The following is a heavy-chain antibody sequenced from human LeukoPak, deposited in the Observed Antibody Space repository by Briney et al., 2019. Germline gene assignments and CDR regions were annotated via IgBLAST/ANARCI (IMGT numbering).Heavy chain of an antibody. Sequence: ASVKVSCKASGYTLTSYSMHWVRQAPGQGLEWMGIINPSGGSTTYAQKFQGRVTMTGDTSTTTVYTELSSLRSDDTAVYYCARATSSWTYYDLDVWGQGTTVTVPS. D-gene: IGHD2-2*01. J-gene: IGHJ6*02. CDR3: ARATSSWTYYDLDV. CDR2: INPSGGST. CDR1: GYTLTSYS. V-gene: IGHV1-46*01.